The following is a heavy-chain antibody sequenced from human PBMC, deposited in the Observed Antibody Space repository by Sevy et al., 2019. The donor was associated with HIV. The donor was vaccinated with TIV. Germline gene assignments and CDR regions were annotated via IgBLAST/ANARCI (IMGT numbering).Heavy chain of an antibody. D-gene: IGHD3-22*01. V-gene: IGHV3-7*01. CDR2: IKQDGSEK. CDR1: GFTFSSYW. J-gene: IGHJ6*02. Sequence: GGSLRLSCAASGFTFSSYWMSWVRQAPGKGLEWVANIKQDGSEKYYVDSVKGRFTISRDNAKNSLYLQMNSLRAEDTAVYYCAREESITMIVVVINYGMDVWGQGTTVTVS. CDR3: AREESITMIVVVINYGMDV.